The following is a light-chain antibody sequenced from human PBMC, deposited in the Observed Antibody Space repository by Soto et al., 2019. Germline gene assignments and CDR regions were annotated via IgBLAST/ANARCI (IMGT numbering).Light chain of an antibody. CDR2: GAS. V-gene: IGKV3-20*01. Sequence: EIVLTQSPGTLSLSPGERATLSCRASQSVSNNYLAWYQQKPGQAPRLLIYGASNRATGIPARFSGSGSGTDFTLTISRLEPEDFAVYYCQLYGTSPKTFGQGTKV. CDR1: QSVSNNY. J-gene: IGKJ1*01. CDR3: QLYGTSPKT.